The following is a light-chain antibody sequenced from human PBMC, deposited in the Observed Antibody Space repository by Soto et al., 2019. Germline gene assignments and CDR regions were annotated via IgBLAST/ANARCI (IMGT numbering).Light chain of an antibody. J-gene: IGKJ2*01. V-gene: IGKV3-20*01. Sequence: ENVLTQSPDILSLSPGERATLSCRASQSVTNSFFAWYQQKPGQAPRLLIYSISSRATGIPDRFSGSGSGTDFTLSISRLEPEDFVVYYCQQYSTLPHTFGQGTKLEV. CDR3: QQYSTLPHT. CDR1: QSVTNSF. CDR2: SIS.